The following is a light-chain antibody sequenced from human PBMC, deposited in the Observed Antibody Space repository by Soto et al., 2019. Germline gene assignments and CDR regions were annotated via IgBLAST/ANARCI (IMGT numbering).Light chain of an antibody. J-gene: IGKJ1*01. Sequence: DIQMTQSPSTLSASVGDRVTITCRASQSIGSWLAWYQQKPGKAPKLLIYKASSLESGVPSRFSGSGSGTEFTLTITILQPEDFAGYYCQRYGSYSSWTFGQGTKVEIK. CDR2: KAS. CDR1: QSIGSW. V-gene: IGKV1-5*03. CDR3: QRYGSYSSWT.